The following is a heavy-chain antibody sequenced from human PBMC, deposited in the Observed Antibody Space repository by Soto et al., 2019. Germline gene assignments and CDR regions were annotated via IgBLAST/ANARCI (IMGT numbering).Heavy chain of an antibody. V-gene: IGHV4-31*03. D-gene: IGHD2-2*01. CDR3: ARDRSVPPGFDP. Sequence: QVQLQESGPGLVKPAPTLSLPCTVSGCSISSGGYYWGWIRQHPGKGLEWIGYIYYSGSTYYNPSLKSRVTISVDTSKNQFSLKLSSVTAADAAVYYCARDRSVPPGFDPWGQGTLVTVSS. J-gene: IGHJ5*02. CDR1: GCSISSGGYY. CDR2: IYYSGST.